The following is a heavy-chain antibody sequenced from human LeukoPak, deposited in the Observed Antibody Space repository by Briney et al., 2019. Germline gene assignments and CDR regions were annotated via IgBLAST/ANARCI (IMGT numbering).Heavy chain of an antibody. CDR3: ARRKDYYDSSGYFTSYYFDY. J-gene: IGHJ4*02. V-gene: IGHV4-38-2*02. D-gene: IGHD3-22*01. CDR2: IYHSGST. CDR1: GYSISSGYY. Sequence: SETLSLTCTVSGYSISSGYYWGWIRQPPGKGLEWIGSIYHSGSTYYNPSLKSRVTISVDTSKSQFSLKLSSVTAADTAVYYCARRKDYYDSSGYFTSYYFDYWGQGTLVTVSS.